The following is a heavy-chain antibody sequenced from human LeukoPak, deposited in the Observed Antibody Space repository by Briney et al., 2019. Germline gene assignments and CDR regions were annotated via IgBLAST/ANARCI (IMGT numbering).Heavy chain of an antibody. V-gene: IGHV3-23*01. CDR2: FSANAGTT. CDR1: DFTFSSYA. CDR3: ARACSGGSCYLAAFDI. J-gene: IGHJ3*02. Sequence: PGGSLSSSWAASDFTFSSYAMSWVRQAPGKGLEWVSAFSANAGTTYYAVSVRGRFTISRDKSKNTLYLQMNSLRADDTAVYYCARACSGGSCYLAAFDIWGQGTKVTVSS. D-gene: IGHD2-15*01.